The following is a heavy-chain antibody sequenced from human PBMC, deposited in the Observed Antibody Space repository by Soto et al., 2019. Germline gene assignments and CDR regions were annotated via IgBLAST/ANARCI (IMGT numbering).Heavy chain of an antibody. CDR3: AREENCSDGICYSEYFQR. Sequence: VASVKVSCKASGYIFTAYSMHWVRQAPGKGLEWMGVVNPSGGSTNYAQKFQGRITMTRDTSTSTVYMDLSSLTSEDTAVYYCAREENCSDGICYSEYFQRWGQGTLVTVSS. J-gene: IGHJ1*01. D-gene: IGHD2-15*01. CDR1: GYIFTAYS. CDR2: VNPSGGST. V-gene: IGHV1-46*01.